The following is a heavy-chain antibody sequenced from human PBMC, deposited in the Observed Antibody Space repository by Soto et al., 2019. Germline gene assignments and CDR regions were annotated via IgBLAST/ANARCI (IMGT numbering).Heavy chain of an antibody. CDR3: ANDQTLGFDY. V-gene: IGHV3-30*18. Sequence: QVQLVESGGGVVQPGRSLRLSCAASGFTFSSYGMHWVRQAPGKGLEWVAVISYDGSNKYYADSVKGRFTISRDNSKNTLYLQMNSLRAEDTAVYYCANDQTLGFDYWGQGTLVTVSS. J-gene: IGHJ4*02. CDR1: GFTFSSYG. CDR2: ISYDGSNK.